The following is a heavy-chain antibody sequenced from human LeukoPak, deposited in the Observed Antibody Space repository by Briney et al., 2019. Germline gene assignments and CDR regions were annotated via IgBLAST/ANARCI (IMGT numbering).Heavy chain of an antibody. J-gene: IGHJ4*02. CDR3: AKLWRGSHPGYFDH. Sequence: PGGSLRLSCAASGFTFSSYAMSWVRQAPGKGLEWVSTITDSGGTTFYADSVKGRFTISRDNFKNTVSLQMNSLRAEDTAVYYCAKLWRGSHPGYFDHWGQGTLVTVSS. D-gene: IGHD1-26*01. CDR1: GFTFSSYA. V-gene: IGHV3-23*01. CDR2: ITDSGGTT.